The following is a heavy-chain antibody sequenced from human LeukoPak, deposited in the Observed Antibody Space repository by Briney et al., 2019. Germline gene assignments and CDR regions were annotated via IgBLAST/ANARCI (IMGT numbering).Heavy chain of an antibody. V-gene: IGHV5-10-1*01. CDR2: IDPSDSYT. Sequence: GESLVISCKGSGYSFTSYWISWGRQLPGKGGGGMGRIDPSDSYTNYSPSFQGHVTISADKSISTAYLQWSSLKASDTAMYFCARQVEGGGYYFDYWGQGTLVTVSS. CDR1: GYSFTSYW. D-gene: IGHD1-1*01. J-gene: IGHJ4*02. CDR3: ARQVEGGGYYFDY.